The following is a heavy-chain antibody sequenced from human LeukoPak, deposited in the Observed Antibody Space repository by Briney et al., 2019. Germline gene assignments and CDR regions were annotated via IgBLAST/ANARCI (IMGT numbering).Heavy chain of an antibody. CDR3: ARNLRYFDWLLDY. CDR1: GFTFSSYA. CDR2: IGGSGGST. D-gene: IGHD3-9*01. V-gene: IGHV3-23*01. Sequence: GGSLRLSCAASGFTFSSYAMSWVRQAPGKGLEWVSAIGGSGGSTYYADSVKGRFTISRDNSKNTLYLQMNSLRAEDTAVYYCARNLRYFDWLLDYWGQGTLVTVSS. J-gene: IGHJ4*02.